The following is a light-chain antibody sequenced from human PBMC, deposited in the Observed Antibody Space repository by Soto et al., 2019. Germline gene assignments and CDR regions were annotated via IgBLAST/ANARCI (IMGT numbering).Light chain of an antibody. Sequence: EIVMTQSPATLSVSPGERATLSCRASQSVSSNLAWYQQKPGRAPRLLIYGASTRATGIPARFSGSGSGTEFTLTISSLQSEDYATYFCQQSYSMPYAFGPGTKVEIK. V-gene: IGKV3-15*01. CDR3: QQSYSMPYA. J-gene: IGKJ2*01. CDR1: QSVSSN. CDR2: GAS.